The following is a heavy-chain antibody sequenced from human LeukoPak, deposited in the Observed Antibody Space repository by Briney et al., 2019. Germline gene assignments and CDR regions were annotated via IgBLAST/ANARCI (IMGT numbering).Heavy chain of an antibody. CDR1: GFTFSDYG. D-gene: IGHD2-2*01. V-gene: IGHV3-30*18. J-gene: IGHJ3*02. Sequence: GRSLRLSCAASGFTFSDYGMNWVRQAPGKGLEWVAITSYDESEKYYVDSVKGRFTISRDNSKNTLYLQMNSLRTEDTAVYYCAKSKPPREYCSATSCFAGFGAFDIWGQGTMVTVSS. CDR2: TSYDESEK. CDR3: AKSKPPREYCSATSCFAGFGAFDI.